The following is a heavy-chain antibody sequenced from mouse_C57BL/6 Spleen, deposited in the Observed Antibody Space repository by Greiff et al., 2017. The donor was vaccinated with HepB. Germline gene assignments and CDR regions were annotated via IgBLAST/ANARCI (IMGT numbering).Heavy chain of an antibody. CDR1: GYTFTDHT. CDR2: IYPRDGST. J-gene: IGHJ1*03. D-gene: IGHD1-1*01. V-gene: IGHV1-78*01. Sequence: VQLQQSDAELVKPGASVKISCKVSGYTFTDHTIHWMKQRPEQGLEWIGYIYPRDGSTKYNEKFKGKATLTADKSYSTAYMQLTSLTPEDSAFYFCARWAYGSSYDWYFDVWGTGTTVTVSS. CDR3: ARWAYGSSYDWYFDV.